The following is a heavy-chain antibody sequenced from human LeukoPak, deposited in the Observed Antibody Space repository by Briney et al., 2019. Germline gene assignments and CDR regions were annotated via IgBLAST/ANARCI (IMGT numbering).Heavy chain of an antibody. Sequence: GGSLRLSCAASGFTFSSYSMNWVRQAPGKGLEWVSSISSSSSYIYYADSVKGRFTISRDNSKNTLYLQMNSLRAEDTAVFYCAKDGSGSPYYFDYWGQGTLVTVSS. CDR3: AKDGSGSPYYFDY. V-gene: IGHV3-21*04. CDR1: GFTFSSYS. J-gene: IGHJ4*02. CDR2: ISSSSSYI. D-gene: IGHD3-10*01.